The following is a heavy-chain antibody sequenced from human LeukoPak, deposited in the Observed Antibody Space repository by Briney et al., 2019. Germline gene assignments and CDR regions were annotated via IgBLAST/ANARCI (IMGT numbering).Heavy chain of an antibody. D-gene: IGHD6-19*01. CDR2: MNSDGTTT. J-gene: IGHJ4*02. CDR1: GFTFSDHW. Sequence: GGSLRLSCAASGFTFSDHWMHWVRQVPGKGLLWVARMNSDGTTTNYADSVKGRFTISRVNAENTLFLQMNSLGADDTAVYYCARAGWYRFDYWGQGTLVTVSS. V-gene: IGHV3-74*01. CDR3: ARAGWYRFDY.